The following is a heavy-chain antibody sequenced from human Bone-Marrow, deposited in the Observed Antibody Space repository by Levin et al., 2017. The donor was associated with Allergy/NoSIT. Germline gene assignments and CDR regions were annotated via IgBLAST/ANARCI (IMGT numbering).Heavy chain of an antibody. V-gene: IGHV4-34*01. CDR3: ARFGWGGWFDP. D-gene: IGHD6-19*01. CDR2: INNSGST. Sequence: SQTLSLTCAVYGGSFSGYYWSWIRQSPGKGLEWIGDINNSGSTNYNPSLKSRVSISADTSKNQFSLKVTAVTAADTAVYFCARFGWGGWFDPWGQGTLVIVSA. CDR1: GGSFSGYY. J-gene: IGHJ5*02.